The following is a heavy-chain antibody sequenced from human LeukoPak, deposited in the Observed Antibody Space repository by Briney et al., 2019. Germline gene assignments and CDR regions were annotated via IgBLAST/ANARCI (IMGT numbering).Heavy chain of an antibody. CDR3: AKGGPAYDSSGYYSD. CDR2: ISYDGSNK. Sequence: GRSLRLSCAASGFTFSSYAMHWVRQAPGKGLEWVAVISYDGSNKYYADSVKGRFTISRDNSKNTLYLQMNSLRAEDTAVYYCAKGGPAYDSSGYYSDWGQGTLVTVSS. V-gene: IGHV3-30-3*01. CDR1: GFTFSSYA. D-gene: IGHD3-22*01. J-gene: IGHJ4*02.